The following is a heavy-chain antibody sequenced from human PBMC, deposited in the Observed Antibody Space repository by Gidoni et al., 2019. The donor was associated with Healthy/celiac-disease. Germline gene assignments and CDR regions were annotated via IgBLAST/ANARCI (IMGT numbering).Heavy chain of an antibody. D-gene: IGHD3-10*01. CDR1: GFTVSSNY. CDR2: IYSGGST. CDR3: ARASGVEFGDYGFDY. Sequence: EVQLVESGGGLVQPGGSLRLSCAASGFTVSSNYMSWVRQAPGKGLEWVSVIYSGGSTYYADSVKGRFTISRDNSKNTLYLQMNSLRAEDTAVYYCARASGVEFGDYGFDYWGQGTLVTVSS. V-gene: IGHV3-66*02. J-gene: IGHJ4*02.